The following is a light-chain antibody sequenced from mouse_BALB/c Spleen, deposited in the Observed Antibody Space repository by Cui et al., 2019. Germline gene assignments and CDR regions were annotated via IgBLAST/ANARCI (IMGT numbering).Light chain of an antibody. CDR1: QHISNY. J-gene: IGKJ1*01. Sequence: DIQMTQTTSSLSPPLGDRVTISCRKRQHISNYLNWYHQQPAGTVKLLIFYTSRLHSAVPSRFSGSGSGTDYSLTISNLEQEDITTSFCQQDNTIPRTFGGGTKLEIK. CDR3: QQDNTIPRT. V-gene: IGKV10-96*01. CDR2: YTS.